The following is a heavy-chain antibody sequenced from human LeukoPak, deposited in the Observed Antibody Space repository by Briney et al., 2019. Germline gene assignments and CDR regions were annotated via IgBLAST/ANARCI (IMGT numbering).Heavy chain of an antibody. CDR2: IYYSGST. D-gene: IGHD4-17*01. J-gene: IGHJ4*02. V-gene: IGHV4-59*01. CDR1: GGSISSYY. Sequence: SETLSLTRTVSGGSISSYYWSWIRQPPGKGLEWIGYIYYSGSTNYNPSLKSRVTISVDTSKNQFSLKLSSVTAADTAVYYCARAGGDYAEASWWGQGTLVTVSS. CDR3: ARAGGDYAEASW.